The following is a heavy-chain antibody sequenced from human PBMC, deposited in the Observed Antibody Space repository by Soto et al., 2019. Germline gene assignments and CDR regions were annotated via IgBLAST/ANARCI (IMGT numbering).Heavy chain of an antibody. D-gene: IGHD1-26*01. CDR2: ISGSGDST. J-gene: IGHJ4*02. CDR3: EKGRRSGSYRSRGFDY. CDR1: EFTFTSYA. V-gene: IGHV3-23*01. Sequence: EVQLLESGGGLVQPGGSLRLSCAASEFTFTSYAMSWVRQAPGKGLEWVSDISGSGDSTYYADSVKGRFTISRDNSKNSLYLQMNTLRADDTAVYYCEKGRRSGSYRSRGFDYWGQGTLVTVSS.